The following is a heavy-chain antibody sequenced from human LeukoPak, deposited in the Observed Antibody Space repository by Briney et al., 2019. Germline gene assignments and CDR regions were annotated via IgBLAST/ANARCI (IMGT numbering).Heavy chain of an antibody. Sequence: SETLSLTCTVSGGSISSYYWSWIRQPPGKGLGWIGYIYYSGSTNYNPSLKSRVTISVDTSKNQFSLKLSSVTAADTAVYYCARCLGPIAVAGFDYWGQGTLVTVSS. J-gene: IGHJ4*02. CDR1: GGSISSYY. V-gene: IGHV4-59*01. D-gene: IGHD6-19*01. CDR2: IYYSGST. CDR3: ARCLGPIAVAGFDY.